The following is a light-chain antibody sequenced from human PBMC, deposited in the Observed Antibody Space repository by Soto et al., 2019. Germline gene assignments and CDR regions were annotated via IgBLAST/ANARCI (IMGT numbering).Light chain of an antibody. CDR3: QQSYSSPPT. V-gene: IGKV1-39*01. Sequence: DIQMTQSPSSLSASVEDRVIITCLSSQSNRNHLDWYQQKPGKAPKLLIFSASSLQSGVPSRFSGSRSGPDFTLTISSLQPEDVATYYCQQSYSSPPTFGQGTKVDNK. CDR1: QSNRNH. J-gene: IGKJ1*01. CDR2: SAS.